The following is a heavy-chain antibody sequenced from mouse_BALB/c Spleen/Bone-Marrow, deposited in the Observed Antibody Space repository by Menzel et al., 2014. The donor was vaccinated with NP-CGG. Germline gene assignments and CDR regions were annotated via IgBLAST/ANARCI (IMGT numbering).Heavy chain of an antibody. CDR1: GFTFSSYG. D-gene: IGHD2-3*01. V-gene: IGHV5-6-3*01. J-gene: IGHJ4*01. CDR3: ARDGYYVFYAMDY. Sequence: EVKLVESGGGLVQPGGSLKLSCAASGFTFSSYGMSWVRQTPDKRLELVATINSNGGSTYYPDSVKGRFTISRDNAKNTLYLQMSSLESEDTDMYYCARDGYYVFYAMDYWGQGTSVTVSS. CDR2: INSNGGST.